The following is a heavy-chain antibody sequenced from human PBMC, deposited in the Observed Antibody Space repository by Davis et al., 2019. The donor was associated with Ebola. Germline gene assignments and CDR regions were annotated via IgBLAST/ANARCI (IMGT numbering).Heavy chain of an antibody. V-gene: IGHV1-8*03. CDR3: ARDLERRDGSSWSYYYYYMDV. Sequence: ASVKVSCKASGYTSGNYDLNWVREATGQGLEWLGCKNPNSGHTGYAQKFQGRVTITRNTSTGTAYMELSSLRSDDTAVYYCARDLERRDGSSWSYYYYYMDVWGKGTTVAVSS. D-gene: IGHD6-13*01. J-gene: IGHJ6*03. CDR2: KNPNSGHT. CDR1: GYTSGNYD.